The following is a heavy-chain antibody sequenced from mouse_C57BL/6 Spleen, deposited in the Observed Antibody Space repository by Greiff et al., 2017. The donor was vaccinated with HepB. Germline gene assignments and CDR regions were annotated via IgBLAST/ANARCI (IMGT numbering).Heavy chain of an antibody. CDR3: ARNYGSSYVWLFDY. Sequence: QVQLQQPGAELVKPGASVKLSCKASGYTFTSYWMHWVKQRPGQGLEWIGMIHPNSGSTNYNEKFKSKATLTVDKSSSTAYMQLSSLTSEDSAVYYSARNYGSSYVWLFDYWGQGTTLTVSS. CDR2: IHPNSGST. D-gene: IGHD1-1*01. CDR1: GYTFTSYW. J-gene: IGHJ2*01. V-gene: IGHV1-64*01.